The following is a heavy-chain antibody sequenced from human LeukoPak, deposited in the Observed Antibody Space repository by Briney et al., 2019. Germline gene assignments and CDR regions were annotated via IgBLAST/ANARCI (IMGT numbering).Heavy chain of an antibody. D-gene: IGHD2-2*01. CDR3: AKSIVVVPPSDWFDP. Sequence: GGSLRLSCAASGFTFSSYAMSWVRQAPGKGLEWVSAISGSGGSTYYADSVKGRFTISRDNSKNTLYLQVNSLRAEDTAVYYCAKSIVVVPPSDWFDPWGQGTLVTVSS. J-gene: IGHJ5*02. V-gene: IGHV3-23*01. CDR1: GFTFSSYA. CDR2: ISGSGGST.